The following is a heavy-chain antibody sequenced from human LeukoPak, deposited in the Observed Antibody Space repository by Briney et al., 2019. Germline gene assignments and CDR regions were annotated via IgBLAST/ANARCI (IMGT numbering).Heavy chain of an antibody. CDR1: GFTFSTYG. D-gene: IGHD3-3*01. CDR2: ISYDGSNK. J-gene: IGHJ4*02. V-gene: IGHV3-30*18. CDR3: AKGCHTKSTSRSSFDY. Sequence: GGSLRLSCAASGFTFSTYGMHWVRQASGKGLEWVAVISYDGSNKYYADSVKGRFTISRDNSKNTLSLQMNSLRSEDTAVYYCAKGCHTKSTSRSSFDYWGQGTLVTVSS.